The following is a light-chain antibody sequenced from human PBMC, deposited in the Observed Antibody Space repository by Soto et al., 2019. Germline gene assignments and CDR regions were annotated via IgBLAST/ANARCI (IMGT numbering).Light chain of an antibody. CDR3: MQWIHWTWT. V-gene: IGKV2-30*02. Sequence: DVVLTQSPLSLPVTLGQPASISCRSSQSLVHSDGDTYLNWFQQRPGQSPRRLIYKVSNRDSGVPERFSGSGSVPAITLKISRVEAEYVQVYYCMQWIHWTWTFGQWTKVEIK. CDR1: QSLVHSDGDTY. CDR2: KVS. J-gene: IGKJ1*01.